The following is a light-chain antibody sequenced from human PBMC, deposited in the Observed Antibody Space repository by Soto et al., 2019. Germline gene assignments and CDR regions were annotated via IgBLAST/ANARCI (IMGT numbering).Light chain of an antibody. CDR2: GAS. V-gene: IGKV3-20*01. CDR1: QSVSSSY. CDR3: QQYGSSPRT. J-gene: IGKJ2*01. Sequence: EIVLTQSPGTLSLSPGERATLSCRASQSVSSSYLAWYQQKPGQAPRLLIYGASSRATGIPDRFSGSGSGTELTLTISRLEPEDCAVYYCQQYGSSPRTFGQGTKLEIK.